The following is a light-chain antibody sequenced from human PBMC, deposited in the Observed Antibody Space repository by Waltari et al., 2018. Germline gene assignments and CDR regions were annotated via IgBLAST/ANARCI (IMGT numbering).Light chain of an antibody. J-gene: IGLJ3*02. V-gene: IGLV1-47*01. CDR3: ATWDDSLSGFWV. CDR1: SSNIGSNY. Sequence: QSVLTQPPSASGTPGQRVTISCSGSSSNIGSNYVYWYQQLPGTAPKLLIFRNNQRPSGVPYRFSGSRSGTSASLAISGLRSDDEADYYCATWDDSLSGFWVFGGGTKLTVL. CDR2: RNN.